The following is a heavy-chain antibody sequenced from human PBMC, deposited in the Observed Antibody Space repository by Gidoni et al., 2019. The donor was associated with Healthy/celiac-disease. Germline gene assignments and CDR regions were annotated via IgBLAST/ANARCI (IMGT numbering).Heavy chain of an antibody. CDR3: VKPRGGLGYYYGPRDFDY. CDR1: GFTFSSYA. V-gene: IGHV3-64D*06. D-gene: IGHD3-10*01. CDR2: ISRNGGST. J-gene: IGHJ4*02. Sequence: EVQLVESGGGLVQPGGSLRPSCSAPGFTFSSYARHWVRQAPGKGLEYVSAISRNGGSTYYADSVKGRFTISRDNSKNTLYLQMSSLRAEDTAVYYCVKPRGGLGYYYGPRDFDYWGQGTLVTVSS.